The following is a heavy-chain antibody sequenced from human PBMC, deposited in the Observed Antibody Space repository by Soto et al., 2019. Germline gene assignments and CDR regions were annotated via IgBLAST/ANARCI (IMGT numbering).Heavy chain of an antibody. D-gene: IGHD6-6*01. CDR3: AKDDPPARSLDY. CDR2: ISGGGDRP. J-gene: IGHJ4*02. CDR1: GFTFSGYA. Sequence: EVQLLESGGGLVQSGSSLRLSCAVSGFTFSGYAMNWVRQAPGKGPEWVSGISGGGDRPYYADSVKGRFTISRDNSKNMLYLQMNSLRAEDTAVYYCAKDDPPARSLDYWGQGTLVTVSS. V-gene: IGHV3-23*01.